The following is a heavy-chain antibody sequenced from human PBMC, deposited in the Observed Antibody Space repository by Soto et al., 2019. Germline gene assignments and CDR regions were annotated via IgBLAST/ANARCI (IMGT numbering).Heavy chain of an antibody. Sequence: GGSLRLSCAASGFTFSSYSMNWVRQAPGKGLEWVSSISSSSSYIYYADSVKGRFTISRDNAKNSLYLQMNSLRAEDTAVYYCAKDLARITMIVVAHLWGQGTLVTVSS. V-gene: IGHV3-21*01. J-gene: IGHJ5*02. CDR3: AKDLARITMIVVAHL. CDR1: GFTFSSYS. D-gene: IGHD3-22*01. CDR2: ISSSSSYI.